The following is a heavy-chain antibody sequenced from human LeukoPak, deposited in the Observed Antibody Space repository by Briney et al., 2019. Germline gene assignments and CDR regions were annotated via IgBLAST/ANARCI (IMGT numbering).Heavy chain of an antibody. J-gene: IGHJ4*02. CDR2: INPNSGGT. V-gene: IGHV1-2*02. CDR1: GYTFTGYY. CDR3: ARDGNFDY. Sequence: GASVKVSCKASGYTFTGYYMHWVRQAPGQGVEWMGWINPNSGGTNYAQKFQGRVTMTRDTSIRTVYMEVNSLRPDDTAVFYCARDGNFDYWGQGTLVTVSS. D-gene: IGHD1-1*01.